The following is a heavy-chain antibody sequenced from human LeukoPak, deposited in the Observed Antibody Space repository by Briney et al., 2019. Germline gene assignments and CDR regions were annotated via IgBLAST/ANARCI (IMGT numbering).Heavy chain of an antibody. J-gene: IGHJ4*02. CDR1: GGSISGSSYY. V-gene: IGHV4-39*01. CDR3: AAYCSSTSCYRRAYDS. Sequence: PSETLSLTCTVSGGSISGSSYYWGWIRQPPGKGLEWIGSIYYTRSTYYNPSLKSRVTISVDTSKNQFSLQLSSVTAADTAVYYCAAYCSSTSCYRRAYDSWGQGTLVTVSS. D-gene: IGHD2-2*01. CDR2: IYYTRST.